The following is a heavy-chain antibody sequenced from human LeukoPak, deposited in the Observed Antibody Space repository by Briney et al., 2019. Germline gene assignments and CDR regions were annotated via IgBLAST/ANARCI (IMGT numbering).Heavy chain of an antibody. J-gene: IGHJ3*02. D-gene: IGHD2-2*01. Sequence: PGGSLRLSCSASGFTFSSYAMHWVRQAPGKGLEYVSAISSNGGSTYYADSVKGRFTISRDNSKNTLYLQMSSLRAEDTAVYYCVKDWRGVVVPAADDAFDIWGQGTMVTVSS. CDR3: VKDWRGVVVPAADDAFDI. V-gene: IGHV3-64D*06. CDR1: GFTFSSYA. CDR2: ISSNGGST.